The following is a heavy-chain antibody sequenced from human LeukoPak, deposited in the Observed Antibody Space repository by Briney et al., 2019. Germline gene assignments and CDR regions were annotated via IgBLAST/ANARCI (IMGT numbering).Heavy chain of an antibody. D-gene: IGHD1-1*01. CDR3: ARDYNWAIDY. J-gene: IGHJ4*02. Sequence: GGSLRLSCAASGFTFSSNGMHWVRQAPGKGLEWLALITNEGSKKFYADSVMGRFTISRDNSENTLSLRMKSLRAEDTALYFCARDYNWAIDYWGQGTLVTVSS. V-gene: IGHV3-30*03. CDR2: ITNEGSKK. CDR1: GFTFSSNG.